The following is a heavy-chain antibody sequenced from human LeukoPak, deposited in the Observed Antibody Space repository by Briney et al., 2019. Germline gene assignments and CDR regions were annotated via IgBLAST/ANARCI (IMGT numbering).Heavy chain of an antibody. CDR2: IYYSGST. CDR1: GGSISSGDYY. J-gene: IGHJ4*02. CDR3: ARDQSGIAAD. D-gene: IGHD6-25*01. V-gene: IGHV4-30-4*01. Sequence: ASETLSLTCTVSGGSISSGDYYWSWIRQPPGKGLEWIGYIYYSGSTYYNPSLKSRVTMSVDTSKNQFSLKLSSVTAADTAVFYCARDQSGIAADWGQGILVTVSS.